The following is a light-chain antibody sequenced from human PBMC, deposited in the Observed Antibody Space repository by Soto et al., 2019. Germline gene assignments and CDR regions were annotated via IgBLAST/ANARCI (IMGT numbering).Light chain of an antibody. CDR2: DVS. J-gene: IGLJ1*01. CDR3: SSYTSSSTLRV. CDR1: SSDVGGYNY. V-gene: IGLV2-14*01. Sequence: QSALTQPASVSGSPGQSITISCTGTSSDVGGYNYVSWYQQHPGKAPKLMIYDVSNRPSGVSNRFSGSKSGNTASLTISGLQAEDEADYYCSSYTSSSTLRVFGTGTKLTFL.